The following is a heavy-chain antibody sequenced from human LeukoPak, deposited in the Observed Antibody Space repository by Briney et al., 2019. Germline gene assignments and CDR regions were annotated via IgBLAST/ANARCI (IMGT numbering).Heavy chain of an antibody. CDR3: ARELHHDFWSGYYPAYYFDY. CDR1: GFTFSRYW. V-gene: IGHV3-7*01. D-gene: IGHD3-3*01. CDR2: IKQDGSEK. J-gene: IGHJ4*02. Sequence: PGGSLRLSCAASGFTFSRYWMSWVRQAPGKGLEWVANIKQDGSEKYYVDSVKGRFTISRDNAKNSLYLQMNSLRAEDTAVYYCARELHHDFWSGYYPAYYFDYWGQGTLVTVSS.